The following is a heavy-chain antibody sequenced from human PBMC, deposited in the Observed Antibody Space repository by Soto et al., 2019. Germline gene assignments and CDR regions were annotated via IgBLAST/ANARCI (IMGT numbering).Heavy chain of an antibody. CDR2: IFYSGST. V-gene: IGHV4-59*01. CDR3: ASVSTVTKLDY. D-gene: IGHD4-17*01. Sequence: QVLLQDSGRRLVKPSETLSLTCTVSGASIGASYWSWIRQSPGKGLEWMGYIFYSGSTNYSPSLNSRVSMTVDSSKNQVSLTLSSVTAADTAVYYCASVSTVTKLDYCGHGMLVTVSS. CDR1: GASIGASY. J-gene: IGHJ4*01.